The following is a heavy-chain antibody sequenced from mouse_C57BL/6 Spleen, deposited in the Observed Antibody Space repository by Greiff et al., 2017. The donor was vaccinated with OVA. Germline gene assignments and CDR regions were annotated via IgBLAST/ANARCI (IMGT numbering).Heavy chain of an antibody. CDR1: GFTFSSYA. J-gene: IGHJ4*01. CDR3: TRVYYGSSSLYAMDY. V-gene: IGHV5-9-1*02. D-gene: IGHD1-1*01. Sequence: EVQLVESGEGLVKPGGSLKLSCAASGFTFSSYAMSWVRQTPEKRLEWVAYISSGGDYIYYADTVKGRFTISRDNARNTLYLQMSSLKSEDTAMYYCTRVYYGSSSLYAMDYWGQGTSVTVSS. CDR2: ISSGGDYI.